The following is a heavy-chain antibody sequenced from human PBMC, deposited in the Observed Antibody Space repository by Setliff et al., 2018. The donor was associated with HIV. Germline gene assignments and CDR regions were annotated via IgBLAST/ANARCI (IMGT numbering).Heavy chain of an antibody. CDR3: ASRVYYYDSNKVLREEGFDP. Sequence: SETLSLTCGLNGVPFSGYYWNWIRQSPGKGLEWIVEVNHNGNINYSPSLKGRLTISVDTSKNQFSLNLTSVTAADTAVYFCASRVYYYDSNKVLREEGFDPWGQGTLVTVSS. D-gene: IGHD3-22*01. J-gene: IGHJ5*02. V-gene: IGHV4-34*01. CDR2: VNHNGNI. CDR1: GVPFSGYY.